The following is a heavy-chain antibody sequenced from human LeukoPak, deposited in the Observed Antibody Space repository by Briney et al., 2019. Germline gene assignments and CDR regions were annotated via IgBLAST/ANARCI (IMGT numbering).Heavy chain of an antibody. Sequence: PSETLSLTCAVSGYSISSGYYWGWIRQPPGKGLEWIGSIYHSGSTYYNPSLKSRVTISVDTSKNQFSLKLSSVTAADTAVYYCAREGITMIVVVPSPFDYWGQGTLVTVSS. CDR3: AREGITMIVVVPSPFDY. V-gene: IGHV4-38-2*02. D-gene: IGHD3-22*01. CDR2: IYHSGST. J-gene: IGHJ4*02. CDR1: GYSISSGYY.